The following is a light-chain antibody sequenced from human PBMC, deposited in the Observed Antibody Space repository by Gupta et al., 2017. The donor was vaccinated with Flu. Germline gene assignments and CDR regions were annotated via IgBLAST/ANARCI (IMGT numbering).Light chain of an antibody. Sequence: SFFRGERRNLYGRAKPDCRHYFGLVQRETRQEPRRRIYDESIRVTGIGTDIPARFRGSGSGTEFTLTISSLEPEDFAVYFCQQRSTWPLTFGGGTKVEIK. CDR2: DES. CDR3: QQRSTWPLT. V-gene: IGKV3-11*01. J-gene: IGKJ4*01. CDR1: PDCRHY.